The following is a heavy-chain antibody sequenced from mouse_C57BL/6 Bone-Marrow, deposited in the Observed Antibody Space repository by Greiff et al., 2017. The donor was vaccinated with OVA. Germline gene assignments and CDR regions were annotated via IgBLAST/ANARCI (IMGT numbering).Heavy chain of an antibody. CDR2: ISSGSSTI. J-gene: IGHJ3*01. V-gene: IGHV5-17*01. Sequence: DVKLVESGGGLVKPGGSLKLSCAASGFTFSDYGMHWVRQAPEKGLEWVAYISSGSSTIYYADTVKGRFTISRDNAKNTLFLQMTSLRSEDTAMYYCAAGLWFAYWGQGTLVTVSA. CDR1: GFTFSDYG. CDR3: AAGLWFAY. D-gene: IGHD3-1*01.